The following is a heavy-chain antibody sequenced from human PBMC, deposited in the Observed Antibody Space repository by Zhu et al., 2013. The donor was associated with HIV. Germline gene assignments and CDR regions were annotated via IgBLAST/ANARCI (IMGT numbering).Heavy chain of an antibody. V-gene: IGHV1-2*02. J-gene: IGHJ5*02. CDR3: ARGRRPTTVTNFSFRGAPNWFDP. Sequence: QVQLVQSGAEVKKPGASVKVSCKASGYTFTAYDIHWVRQAPGQGLEWMGWINPKSGATNYAQTFQARVTMTSNTSITTAYMDLSTLTSDDTAVYYCARGRRPTTVTNFSFRGAPNWFDPWGQGTQVTISS. CDR2: INPKSGAT. CDR1: GYTFTAYD. D-gene: IGHD3-10*01.